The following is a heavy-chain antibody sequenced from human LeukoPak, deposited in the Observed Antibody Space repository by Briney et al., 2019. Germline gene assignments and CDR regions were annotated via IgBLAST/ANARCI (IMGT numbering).Heavy chain of an antibody. CDR1: GFTFSSYA. CDR2: ISGSGGST. D-gene: IGHD2-15*01. CDR3: AGGSSATYYYYYGMDV. Sequence: GGSLRLSCAASGFTFSSYAMSWVRQAPGKGLEWVSAISGSGGSTYYADSVKGRFTISRDNSKNTLYLLMNSLRAEDTAVYCCAGGSSATYYYYYGMDVWGQGTTVTVSS. V-gene: IGHV3-23*01. J-gene: IGHJ6*02.